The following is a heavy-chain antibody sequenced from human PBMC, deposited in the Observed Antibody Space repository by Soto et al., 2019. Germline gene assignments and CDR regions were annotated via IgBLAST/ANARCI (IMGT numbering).Heavy chain of an antibody. V-gene: IGHV1-2*02. CDR1: GYTFTGYY. CDR3: ARELAARPQYFQH. CDR2: INPNSGGT. Sequence: ASVKVSCKASGYTFTGYYMHWARQAPGQGLEWMGWINPNSGGTNYAQKFQGRVTMTRDTSISTAYMELSRLRSDDTAIYYCARELAARPQYFQHWGQGTLVTVSS. D-gene: IGHD6-6*01. J-gene: IGHJ1*01.